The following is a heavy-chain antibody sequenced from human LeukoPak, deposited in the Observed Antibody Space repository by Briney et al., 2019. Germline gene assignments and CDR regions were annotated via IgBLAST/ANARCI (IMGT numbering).Heavy chain of an antibody. Sequence: GGSLRLSCEASEFTFSDYYMSWIRQAPGKGLERISYISDSAINTHYADSVKGRFTISRDNAKKLLVLEMKSLRSEDTAVYYCAAYYGSGSVNYYRGMDIWGQGTTVTVSS. CDR3: AAYYGSGSVNYYRGMDI. V-gene: IGHV3-11*01. D-gene: IGHD3-10*01. J-gene: IGHJ6*02. CDR2: ISDSAINT. CDR1: EFTFSDYY.